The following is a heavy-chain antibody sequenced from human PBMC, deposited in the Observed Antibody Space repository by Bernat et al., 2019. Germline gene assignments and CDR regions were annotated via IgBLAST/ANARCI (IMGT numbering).Heavy chain of an antibody. V-gene: IGHV3-30*15. D-gene: IGHD6-13*01. Sequence: QVHLVESGGGVVQPGSSLRLSCAASGFTFSSYAMNWVRQAPGKGLEWVAVISSDGSNKLYADSVKGRFTISRDNSKKTLYLQISILRTEDTALYYCARDQYSSSPDYWGQGTLVTVSS. CDR3: ARDQYSSSPDY. CDR1: GFTFSSYA. J-gene: IGHJ4*02. CDR2: ISSDGSNK.